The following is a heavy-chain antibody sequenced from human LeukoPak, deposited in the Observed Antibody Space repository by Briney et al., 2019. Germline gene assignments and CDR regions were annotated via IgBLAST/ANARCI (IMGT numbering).Heavy chain of an antibody. CDR3: ARLPTIYGSGSYWGFDY. V-gene: IGHV4-34*01. CDR1: GGSFSGYY. CDR2: INHSGST. Sequence: SETLSLACAVYGGSFSGYYWSWIRQPPGKGLEWIGKINHSGSTNYNPSLKSRVTISVDTSKNQFSLKLSSVTAADTAVYYCARLPTIYGSGSYWGFDYWGQGTLVTVSS. D-gene: IGHD3-10*01. J-gene: IGHJ4*02.